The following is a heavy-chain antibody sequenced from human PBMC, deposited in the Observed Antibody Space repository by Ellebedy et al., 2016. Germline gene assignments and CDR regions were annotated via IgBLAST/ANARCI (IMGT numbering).Heavy chain of an antibody. J-gene: IGHJ4*02. CDR2: IYYSGST. Sequence: GSLRLSCTVSGGSISSYYWSWIRQPPGKGLEWIGYIYYSGSTNYNPSLKSRVTISVDKSKNQFSLKLSSVTAADTAVYYCARDKVSRGSYYYFDYWGQGTLVTVSS. V-gene: IGHV4-59*12. CDR3: ARDKVSRGSYYYFDY. D-gene: IGHD1-26*01. CDR1: GGSISSYY.